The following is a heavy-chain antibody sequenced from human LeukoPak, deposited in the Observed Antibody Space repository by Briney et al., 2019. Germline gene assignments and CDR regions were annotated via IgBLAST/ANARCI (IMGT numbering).Heavy chain of an antibody. CDR3: ARVPAATYGYYYYYMDV. J-gene: IGHJ6*03. CDR2: IYYSGST. Sequence: SETLSLTCTVSGGSISSYYWSRIRQPPGKGLEWIGYIYYSGSTNYNPSLKSRVTISVDTSKNQFSLKLSSVTAADTAVYYCARVPAATYGYYYYYMDVWGKGTTVTVSS. V-gene: IGHV4-59*01. CDR1: GGSISSYY. D-gene: IGHD2-2*01.